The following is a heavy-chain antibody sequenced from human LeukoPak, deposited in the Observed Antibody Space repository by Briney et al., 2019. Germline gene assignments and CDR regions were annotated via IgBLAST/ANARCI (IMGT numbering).Heavy chain of an antibody. V-gene: IGHV3-11*04. CDR3: ARGHWGLDY. J-gene: IGHJ4*02. CDR2: ISNTGGVI. D-gene: IGHD3-16*01. CDR1: GFTLSDHY. Sequence: GGSLRLSCAVSGFTLSDHYMTWIRQSPGKGLEWVSYISNTGGVIEYADSVKGRFTISRDNVKQSLHLEMNGLRAEDTAVYYCARGHWGLDYWGQGTLVTVSS.